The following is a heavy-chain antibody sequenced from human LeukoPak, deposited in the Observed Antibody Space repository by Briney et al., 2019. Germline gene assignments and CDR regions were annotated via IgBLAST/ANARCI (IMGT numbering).Heavy chain of an antibody. CDR1: GFTFTTYW. CDR2: ISGSGGST. D-gene: IGHD6-19*01. V-gene: IGHV3-23*01. Sequence: TGGSLRLSCVGSGFTFTTYWMSWVRQAPGKGLEWVSAISGSGGSTYYADSVKGRFTISRDDSKNTLYLQMNSLRADDTAVYYCAKPLIPVAGTLYFDYWGQGTLVTVSS. CDR3: AKPLIPVAGTLYFDY. J-gene: IGHJ4*02.